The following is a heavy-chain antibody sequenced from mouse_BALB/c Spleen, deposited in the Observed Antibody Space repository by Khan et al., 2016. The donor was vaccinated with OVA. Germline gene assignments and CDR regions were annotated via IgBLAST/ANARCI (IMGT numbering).Heavy chain of an antibody. Sequence: QVQLQQSGPELVKPGASVKMSCKASGYTFTDYVISWVKQRTGQGLEWIGEIYPGSGSTYYNEKFKGKASLTADKSSNTAYMQLSSLTSADSAVYFCARQILYGNPYYYAMDFWGQGTSVTVSS. CDR3: ARQILYGNPYYYAMDF. V-gene: IGHV1-77*01. J-gene: IGHJ4*01. CDR1: GYTFTDYV. D-gene: IGHD2-1*01. CDR2: IYPGSGST.